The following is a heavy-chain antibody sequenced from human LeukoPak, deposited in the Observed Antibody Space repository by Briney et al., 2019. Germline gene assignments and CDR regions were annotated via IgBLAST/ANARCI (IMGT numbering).Heavy chain of an antibody. J-gene: IGHJ6*03. CDR2: ISWNSGSI. D-gene: IGHD1-26*01. Sequence: LPGGSLRLSCAASGFTFDDYAMHWVRQAPGKGLEWVSGISWNSGSIGYADSVKGRFTISRDNAKNSLYLQMNSLRAEDTAVYYCAREPARRYSGSYLDYYMDVWGKGTTVTVSS. CDR3: AREPARRYSGSYLDYYMDV. V-gene: IGHV3-9*01. CDR1: GFTFDDYA.